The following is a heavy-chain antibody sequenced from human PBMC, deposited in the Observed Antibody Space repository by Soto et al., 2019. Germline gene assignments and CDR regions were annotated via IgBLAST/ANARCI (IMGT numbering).Heavy chain of an antibody. CDR1: GYTFTSYE. CDR2: MNPSSGNT. J-gene: IGHJ6*02. V-gene: IGHV1-8*01. Sequence: QGQLVQSGAEVEKPGASVKVSCKASGYTFTSYEINWVRQATGQGLEWMGWMNPSSGNTGYAQKFQGRLTMTRNTAIPTAYMELNNLNSEDTAVYYCVRGTSGMDVWGQGTTVTVSS. CDR3: VRGTSGMDV.